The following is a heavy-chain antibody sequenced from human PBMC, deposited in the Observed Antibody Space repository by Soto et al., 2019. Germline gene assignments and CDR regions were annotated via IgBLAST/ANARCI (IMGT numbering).Heavy chain of an antibody. CDR2: IYWDDDK. CDR1: GFSLSTSGVG. Sequence: QITLKESGPPLVKPTQTLTLTCTFSGFSLSTSGVGVGWIRQPPGKVLEWLALIYWDDDKRYSPSLKSRLTITKDTSKNQVVLTMTNMDPVDTATYYCAHGILEWLEGGGYYYYGMDVWGQGTTVTVSS. J-gene: IGHJ6*02. CDR3: AHGILEWLEGGGYYYYGMDV. D-gene: IGHD3-3*01. V-gene: IGHV2-5*02.